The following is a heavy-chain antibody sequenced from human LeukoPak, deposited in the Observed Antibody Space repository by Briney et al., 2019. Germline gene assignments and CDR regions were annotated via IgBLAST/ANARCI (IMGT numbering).Heavy chain of an antibody. CDR3: ARGATGTTFDY. D-gene: IGHD1-1*01. CDR2: LNWNGGST. CDR1: GFKYDDYG. V-gene: IGHV3-20*04. Sequence: GSLRLSCAASGFKYDDYGMSWVRQAPGKGLEWVSGLNWNGGSTGYADSVKRRFTISRDNAKNSLYLQMNSLRAEDTALYYCARGATGTTFDYWGQGTLVTVSS. J-gene: IGHJ4*02.